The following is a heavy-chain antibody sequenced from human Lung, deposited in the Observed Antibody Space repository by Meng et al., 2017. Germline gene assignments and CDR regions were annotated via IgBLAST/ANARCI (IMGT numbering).Heavy chain of an antibody. J-gene: IGHJ5*02. CDR2: ISHSGST. D-gene: IGHD2-2*01. CDR3: TRAPLPAGRGLKNWFEP. CDR1: GGSFSGYY. Sequence: QVQLQQWGAGLLKPSETLSLTCGVYGGSFSGYYWSWIRQPPGKGLEWIGEISHSGSTNYNPSLKSRVTISVDTSKNQFSLQLTSVTAADTAMYYCTRAPLPAGRGLKNWFEPWGQGILV. V-gene: IGHV4-34*01.